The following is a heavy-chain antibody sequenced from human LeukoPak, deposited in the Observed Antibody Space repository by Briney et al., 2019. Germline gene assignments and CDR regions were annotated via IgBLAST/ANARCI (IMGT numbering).Heavy chain of an antibody. Sequence: PGGSLRLSCAASGFTFCSYWMHWVPQAPGKGLVWVSRINSDGSSTSYADSVKGRFTISRDNAKNTLYLQMNSLRAEDTAVYYCARRYSGSYYDFDYWGQGTLVTVSS. CDR3: ARRYSGSYYDFDY. D-gene: IGHD1-26*01. CDR1: GFTFCSYW. V-gene: IGHV3-74*01. CDR2: INSDGSST. J-gene: IGHJ4*02.